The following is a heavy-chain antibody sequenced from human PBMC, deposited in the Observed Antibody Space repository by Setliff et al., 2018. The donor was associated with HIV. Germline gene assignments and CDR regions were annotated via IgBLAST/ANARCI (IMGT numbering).Heavy chain of an antibody. J-gene: IGHJ4*02. V-gene: IGHV1-69-2*01. CDR3: ASFVFRDSADEYYRPPGDHPLYYFDY. CDR1: GYTFTDYY. D-gene: IGHD3-10*01. CDR2: IDPEDGET. Sequence: ASVKVSCKVFGYTFTDYYIHWVQRAPGKGLEWMGHIDPEDGETIYADNFQGRVTMTADRSTNTAYMELGSLRSEDTAVYYCASFVFRDSADEYYRPPGDHPLYYFDYWAQGTLVTVSS.